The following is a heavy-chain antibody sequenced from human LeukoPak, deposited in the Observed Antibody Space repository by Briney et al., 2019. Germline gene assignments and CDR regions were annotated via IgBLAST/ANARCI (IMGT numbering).Heavy chain of an antibody. CDR1: GTSISRTY. J-gene: IGHJ4*01. V-gene: IGHV4-59*08. D-gene: IGHD2-2*01. CDR3: ARRATSGNYQMLHFDS. Sequence: SETLSLTCTVSGTSISRTYWSWIRQPQGRGLEWVGYVYDTGDTNYNPSLKSRVTMSLDTSKNQFSLTLSSVTAADTPIYYCARRATSGNYQMLHFDSWGQGILVTVS. CDR2: VYDTGDT.